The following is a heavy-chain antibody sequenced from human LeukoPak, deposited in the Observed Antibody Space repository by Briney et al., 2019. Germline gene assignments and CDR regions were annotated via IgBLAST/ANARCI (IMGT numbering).Heavy chain of an antibody. CDR3: ASRGYGSGRNY. J-gene: IGHJ4*02. D-gene: IGHD3-10*01. V-gene: IGHV4-39*01. CDR1: GGSISSSSYY. CDR2: IYYSGST. Sequence: SETLSLTCTVSGGSISSSSYYWGWIRQPPGKGLEWIGSIYYSGSTYYNPSLKSRVTISVDTSKNQFSLKLSSVTAADTAVYYCASRGYGSGRNYWGQGTLVTVSS.